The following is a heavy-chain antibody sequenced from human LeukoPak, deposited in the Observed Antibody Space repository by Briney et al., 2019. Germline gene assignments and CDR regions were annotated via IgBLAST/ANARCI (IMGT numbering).Heavy chain of an antibody. Sequence: GGSLRLSCAASGFTFDDYAMHWVRQAPGKGLEWVPGISWNSGSIGYADSVKGRFTISRDSAKNSLYLQMNSLRAEDTALYYCAKGRRYFDWLSLFDYWGQGTLVTVSS. CDR2: ISWNSGSI. V-gene: IGHV3-9*01. CDR3: AKGRRYFDWLSLFDY. CDR1: GFTFDDYA. D-gene: IGHD3-9*01. J-gene: IGHJ4*02.